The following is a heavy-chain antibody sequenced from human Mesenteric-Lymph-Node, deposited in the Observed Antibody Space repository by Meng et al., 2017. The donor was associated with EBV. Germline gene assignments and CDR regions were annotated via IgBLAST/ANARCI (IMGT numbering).Heavy chain of an antibody. J-gene: IGHJ5*02. D-gene: IGHD3-22*01. Sequence: GQLQQWCAGLLKPSETLSLTCAVYGGSFSSYYWSWIRQPPGKGLEWIGEISHSGSTNYNPSLKSRVTISVDRSKNQFSLKLSSVTAADTAVYYCARLDSSGYYTGWFDPWGQGTLVTVSS. CDR2: ISHSGST. CDR3: ARLDSSGYYTGWFDP. V-gene: IGHV4-34*01. CDR1: GGSFSSYY.